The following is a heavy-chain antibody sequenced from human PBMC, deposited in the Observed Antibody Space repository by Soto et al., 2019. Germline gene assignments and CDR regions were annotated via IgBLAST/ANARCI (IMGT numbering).Heavy chain of an antibody. V-gene: IGHV1-3*01. Sequence: QVHLVQSGAEVKKPGASVKVSCKTSGYPCPSFEIHWIRQAPGQRPEWMGGISNAGSGSIKYSQRFQDRLTISGDKRATTVYMTLSSLTSEDTAIYYCARESDHYQDFFQNWGQGSLVTVSA. CDR1: GYPCPSFE. D-gene: IGHD3-22*01. CDR2: ISNAGSGSI. CDR3: ARESDHYQDFFQN. J-gene: IGHJ4*02.